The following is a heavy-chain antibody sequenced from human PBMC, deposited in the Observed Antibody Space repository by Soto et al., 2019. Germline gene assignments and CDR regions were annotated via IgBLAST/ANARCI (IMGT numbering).Heavy chain of an antibody. CDR1: GGTFGTHA. CDR3: ARGYCSGGNCYSGMDV. Sequence: QVQLVQSGAEVKKPGSSVKVSCKASGGTFGTHAIIWVRQAPGHGLEWMGGIIPISGTTYYTQKFQGRVTITADEPTSTAFLELSSLKSDDTAVFFCARGYCSGGNCYSGMDVWGQGTMVTVSS. CDR2: IIPISGTT. D-gene: IGHD2-15*01. J-gene: IGHJ6*02. V-gene: IGHV1-69*01.